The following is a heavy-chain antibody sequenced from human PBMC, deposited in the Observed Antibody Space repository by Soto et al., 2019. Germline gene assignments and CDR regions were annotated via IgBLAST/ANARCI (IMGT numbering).Heavy chain of an antibody. CDR2: SSSSGSYT. J-gene: IGHJ6*02. CDR1: GFTFSDYY. Sequence: GGSLRLSCAVSGFTFSDYYMNWIRQAPGKGLEWVSYSSSSGSYTNYADSVKGRFTVSRDNAKNSLYLQMNSLRVEDTAVYYCARDRGYSGYDSPRYYYGMDVWGQGTTVTVSS. CDR3: ARDRGYSGYDSPRYYYGMDV. V-gene: IGHV3-11*05. D-gene: IGHD5-12*01.